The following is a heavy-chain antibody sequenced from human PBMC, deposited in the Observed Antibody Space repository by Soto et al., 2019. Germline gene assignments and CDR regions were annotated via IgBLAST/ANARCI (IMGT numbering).Heavy chain of an antibody. V-gene: IGHV3-33*01. J-gene: IGHJ4*02. CDR1: GFTFSSYG. D-gene: IGHD3-22*01. Sequence: QVQLVESGGGVVQPGRSLRLSCAASGFTFSSYGMHWVRQAPGKGLEWVAVIWYDGSNKYYADSVKGRFTISRDTSKNTLYLQMNSLRAEDTAVYYCARDRDDSSGFDYWGQGTLVTVCS. CDR3: ARDRDDSSGFDY. CDR2: IWYDGSNK.